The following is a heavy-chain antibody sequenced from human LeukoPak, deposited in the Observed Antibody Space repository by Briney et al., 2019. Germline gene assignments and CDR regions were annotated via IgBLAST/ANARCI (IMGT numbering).Heavy chain of an antibody. Sequence: ASVKVSCRASGYTFTGYYLHWVRQAPGQGLEWMGWIYPNSGGTYYAQKFQGRVTMTRDTSISSTSMELSGLTSDDTAVYYCARQSCGGDCYDYRGQGTLVTVSS. J-gene: IGHJ4*02. V-gene: IGHV1-2*02. CDR3: ARQSCGGDCYDY. CDR2: IYPNSGGT. CDR1: GYTFTGYY. D-gene: IGHD2-21*02.